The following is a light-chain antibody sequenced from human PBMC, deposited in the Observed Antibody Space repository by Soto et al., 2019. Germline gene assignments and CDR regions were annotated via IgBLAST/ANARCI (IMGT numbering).Light chain of an antibody. Sequence: QSFLTQTRSVSLSPGQSVTISCTGSSSDIGNYNFVSWYQLHPGKAPKLMIYDVTKRPSGVPDRFSGSKSGNTASLSISGLQAEDEADYYCFSSAGSYTYVFGTGTKVTVL. CDR3: FSSAGSYTYV. J-gene: IGLJ1*01. V-gene: IGLV2-11*01. CDR2: DVT. CDR1: SSDIGNYNF.